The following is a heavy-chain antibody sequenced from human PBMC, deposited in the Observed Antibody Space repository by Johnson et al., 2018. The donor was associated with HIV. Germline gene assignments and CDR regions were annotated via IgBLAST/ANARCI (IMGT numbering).Heavy chain of an antibody. J-gene: IGHJ3*02. Sequence: VQLVESGGGVVQPGGSLRLSCAASGFTFSKYGMHWVRQAPGTGLDWVAFIRYDGSSRYYANSVKGRFTISRDNSKSTLYLQMNSLRPEDTAVYYCVKGDEVVAATSGFDIWGQGTMVTVSS. CDR3: VKGDEVVAATSGFDI. V-gene: IGHV3-30*02. D-gene: IGHD2-15*01. CDR1: GFTFSKYG. CDR2: IRYDGSSR.